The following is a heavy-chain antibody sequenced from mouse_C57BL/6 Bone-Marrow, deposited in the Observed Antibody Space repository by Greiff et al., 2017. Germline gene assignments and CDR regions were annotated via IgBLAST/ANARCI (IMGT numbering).Heavy chain of an antibody. CDR2: IDPNSGGT. J-gene: IGHJ1*03. CDR1: GYTFPSYW. V-gene: IGHV1-72*01. D-gene: IGHD1-1*01. Sequence: QVQLQQPGAELVKPGASVKLSCKASGYTFPSYWMHWVKQRPGRGLEWIGRIDPNSGGTKYNEKFKSKATLTVDKPSSPAYMQLSSLTSEDSAVYDGARDYYGSSYWYFDVWGTGTTGTGSS. CDR3: ARDYYGSSYWYFDV.